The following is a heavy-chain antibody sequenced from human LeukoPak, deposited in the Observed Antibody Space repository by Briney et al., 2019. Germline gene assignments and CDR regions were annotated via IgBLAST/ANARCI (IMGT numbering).Heavy chain of an antibody. J-gene: IGHJ4*02. Sequence: TSQTLSLTCTVSGGSISSGGYYWSWIRQPPGKGLGWIGYIYHSGSTYYNPSLKSRVTISVDTSKNQFSLKLSSVTAADTAVYYCARVTMVRGVIIGAFDYWGQGTLVTVSS. CDR3: ARVTMVRGVIIGAFDY. V-gene: IGHV4-30-2*01. D-gene: IGHD3-10*01. CDR2: IYHSGST. CDR1: GGSISSGGYY.